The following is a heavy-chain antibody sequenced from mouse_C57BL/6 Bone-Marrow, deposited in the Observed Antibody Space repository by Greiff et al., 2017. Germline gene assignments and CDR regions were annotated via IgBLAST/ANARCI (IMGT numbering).Heavy chain of an antibody. J-gene: IGHJ4*01. V-gene: IGHV5-4*01. CDR2: IIDGGSYT. D-gene: IGHD1-1*01. CDR3: SRDYYYGSSDAMDY. CDR1: GFTFSSYA. Sequence: EVKLVESGGGLVKPGGSMKLSCAASGFTFSSYAMSWVRQTPEKRLEWVASIIDGGSYTSSPDNVKGRFTISRDNDKHNRYLQMSHLKSEDPATYDCSRDYYYGSSDAMDYWGQGTSVTVSS.